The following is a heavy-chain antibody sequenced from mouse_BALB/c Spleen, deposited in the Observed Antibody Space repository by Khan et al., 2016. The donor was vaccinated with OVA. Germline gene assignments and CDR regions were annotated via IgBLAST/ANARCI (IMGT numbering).Heavy chain of an antibody. J-gene: IGHJ2*01. CDR3: ARGNDYGYYFDY. V-gene: IGHV3-2*02. CDR2: ISYSGGT. D-gene: IGHD1-1*01. CDR1: GYSITSGYA. Sequence: VQLQESGPGLVKPSQSLSLTCTVTGYSITSGYAWNWIRQFPGNKLEWMGYISYSGGTRYNPSLISRISITRDTSKNQFFLQLNSVTTEDTATYYCARGNDYGYYFDYWGQGTPLTVSS.